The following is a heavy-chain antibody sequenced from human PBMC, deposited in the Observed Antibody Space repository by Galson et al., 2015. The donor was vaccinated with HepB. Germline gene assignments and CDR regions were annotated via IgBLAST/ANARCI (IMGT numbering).Heavy chain of an antibody. CDR3: ARGGYSSSWRFDY. CDR2: IITNTGSP. V-gene: IGHV7-4-1*02. J-gene: IGHJ4*02. D-gene: IGHD6-13*01. Sequence: SVKVSCKASGYTFGNYVMNWLRQAPGQGLEWMGWIITNTGSPTYAQGFTGRLVFSVDTSVSTAYLEISSLKADDTAVYYCARGGYSSSWRFDYWGQGTPVTVSS. CDR1: GYTFGNYV.